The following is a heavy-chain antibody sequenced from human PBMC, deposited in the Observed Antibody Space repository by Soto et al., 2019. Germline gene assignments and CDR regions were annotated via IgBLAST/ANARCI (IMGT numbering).Heavy chain of an antibody. CDR3: ERDPPRYFTSSPEGAGL. D-gene: IGHD2-21*01. J-gene: IGHJ4*02. V-gene: IGHV1-2*02. CDR2: INPKTGDT. Sequence: ASVKVSCKASGCTFTDSHIHWVRQASGQGLEWLGWINPKTGDTNYPQKFQGRITMTRDTSMSTAYMELTNLTSDDTAVYYCERDPPRYFTSSPEGAGLWGQGTLVTVSS. CDR1: GCTFTDSH.